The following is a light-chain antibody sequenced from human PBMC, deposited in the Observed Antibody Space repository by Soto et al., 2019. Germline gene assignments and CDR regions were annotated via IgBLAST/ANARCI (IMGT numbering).Light chain of an antibody. CDR2: DAS. Sequence: EIVLTQSPATVSLSPGERATLSCRASQSVGSYLAWYQHKPGQAPRLLISDASNRATGIPARFSGSASETDFTLTISSLEPEDSAVYYCQQRSNCPSLTFGGATKV. J-gene: IGKJ4*01. CDR1: QSVGSY. V-gene: IGKV3-11*01. CDR3: QQRSNCPSLT.